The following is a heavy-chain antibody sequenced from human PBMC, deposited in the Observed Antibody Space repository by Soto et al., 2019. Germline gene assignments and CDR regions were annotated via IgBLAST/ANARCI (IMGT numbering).Heavy chain of an antibody. CDR1: GYTFTSYG. V-gene: IGHV1-18*01. Sequence: ASVKVSCKASGYTFTSYGITWVRQAPGQGLEWMGWISAYNGNTNYAQKLQGRVTMTTDTSTTTAYMELNSLRSDDTAVYYCARVGLDFGDYFAFDIWGQGTMVTVSS. CDR3: ARVGLDFGDYFAFDI. D-gene: IGHD4-17*01. J-gene: IGHJ3*02. CDR2: ISAYNGNT.